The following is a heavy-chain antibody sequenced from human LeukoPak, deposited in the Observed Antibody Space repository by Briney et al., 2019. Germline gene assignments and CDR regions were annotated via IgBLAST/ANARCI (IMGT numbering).Heavy chain of an antibody. CDR1: GFSLSTNGVR. Sequence: SGPALVKPTQTLTLTCTFSGFSLSTNGVRASWIRQSPGKALEWLARIDWDNDKFYSTSLRTRLTIFKDTSKNEVVLTMTNMDPVDTATYYCARSSDGSYYDYWGQGTLVTVSS. CDR3: ARSSDGSYYDY. D-gene: IGHD5-24*01. J-gene: IGHJ4*02. CDR2: IDWDNDK. V-gene: IGHV2-70*04.